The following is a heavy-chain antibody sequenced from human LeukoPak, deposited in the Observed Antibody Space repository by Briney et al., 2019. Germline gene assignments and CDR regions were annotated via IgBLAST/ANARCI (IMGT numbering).Heavy chain of an antibody. D-gene: IGHD4-17*01. CDR1: GGSFSGYY. Sequence: SETLSLTCAVYGGSFSGYYWSWIRQPPGKGLEWIGEINHSGSTNYNPSLKSRVTISVDTSKNQFSLKLSSVTAADTAVYYCAREYGDYLNWFDPWGQGTLVTVSS. CDR3: AREYGDYLNWFDP. J-gene: IGHJ5*02. V-gene: IGHV4-34*01. CDR2: INHSGST.